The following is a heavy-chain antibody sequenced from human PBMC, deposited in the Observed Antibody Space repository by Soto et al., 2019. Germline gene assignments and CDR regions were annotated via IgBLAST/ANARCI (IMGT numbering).Heavy chain of an antibody. CDR2: IIPIFGTA. V-gene: IGHV1-69*13. J-gene: IGHJ4*02. CDR1: GGTFSSYA. Sequence: SVKVSCKASGGTFSSYAISWVRQAPGQGLEWMGGIIPIFGTANYAQKFQGRVTITADESTSTAYMGLSSLRSEDTAVYYCARGAYGYNRARYWGQGTLVTVSS. D-gene: IGHD5-12*01. CDR3: ARGAYGYNRARY.